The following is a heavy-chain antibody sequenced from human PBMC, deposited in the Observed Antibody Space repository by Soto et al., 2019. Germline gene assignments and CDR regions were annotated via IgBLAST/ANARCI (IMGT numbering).Heavy chain of an antibody. Sequence: GGSLRLSCSASGFTFSIYAMHWVRQAPGKGLEYVSSISINGGSTDYADSVKGRFTISRDNAKNCLYLQMSSLRVEDTGVYYCAGDDWGPAHIRGQGTPVTVSS. CDR1: GFTFSIYA. D-gene: IGHD2-2*01. CDR2: ISINGGST. V-gene: IGHV3-64*04. J-gene: IGHJ4*02. CDR3: AGDDWGPAHI.